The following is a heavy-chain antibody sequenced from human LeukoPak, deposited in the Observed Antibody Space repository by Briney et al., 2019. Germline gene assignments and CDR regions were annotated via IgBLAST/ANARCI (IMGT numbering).Heavy chain of an antibody. CDR2: INGNTGDT. V-gene: IGHV1-2*02. Sequence: VASVKVSCKASGYTLTGYYMHWVRQAPGQGLEWMGWINGNTGDTRYAEKFQGRVTMTRDTSINTAYMEVRSLTSDDTAVYYCARDGANWNFDYWGQGTLVTVSS. J-gene: IGHJ4*02. CDR1: GYTLTGYY. D-gene: IGHD1-1*01. CDR3: ARDGANWNFDY.